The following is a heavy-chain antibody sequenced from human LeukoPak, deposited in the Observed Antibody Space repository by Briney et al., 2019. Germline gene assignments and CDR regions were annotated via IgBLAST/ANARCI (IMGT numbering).Heavy chain of an antibody. Sequence: GGSLRLSCAASGFTFRNHWMHWVRQAPGKGLVWVSRVDGDGGGASYADFVRGRFTISRDNAKDTLYLQMNSLRAEDTAVYYCVSLVVTADLAFDIWGQGTMVTVSS. D-gene: IGHD2-21*02. CDR1: GFTFRNHW. CDR2: VDGDGGGA. V-gene: IGHV3-74*01. CDR3: VSLVVTADLAFDI. J-gene: IGHJ3*02.